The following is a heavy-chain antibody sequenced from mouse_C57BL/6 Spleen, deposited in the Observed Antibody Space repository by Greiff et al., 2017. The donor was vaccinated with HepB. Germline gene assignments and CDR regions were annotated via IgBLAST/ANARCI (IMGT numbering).Heavy chain of an antibody. D-gene: IGHD1-1*01. CDR3: ATVVATGYYYAMDY. CDR1: GFSFTSYG. J-gene: IGHJ4*01. Sequence: VKLVESGPGLVAPSQSLSITCTVSGFSFTSYGVSWVRQPPGKGLEWLGVIWGDGSTNYHSALISRLSISKDNSKSQVFLKLNSLQTDDTATYYCATVVATGYYYAMDYWGQGTSVTVSS. CDR2: IWGDGST. V-gene: IGHV2-3*01.